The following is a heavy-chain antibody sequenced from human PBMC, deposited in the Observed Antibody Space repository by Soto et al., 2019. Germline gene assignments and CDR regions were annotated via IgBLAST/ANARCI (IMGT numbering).Heavy chain of an antibody. J-gene: IGHJ6*03. CDR2: MNPNSGNT. CDR1: GYTFTSYD. CDR3: ARSNRGVVAATPVLTTGYYVDV. Sequence: QVQLVQSGAEVKKPGASVKVSCKASGYTFTSYDINWVRQATGQGLEWMGWMNPNSGNTGYAQKFQGRVNRPMNTSISTAYMELSSLRSEDTAVYYCARSNRGVVAATPVLTTGYYVDVWGKGTTVTVSS. D-gene: IGHD2-15*01. V-gene: IGHV1-8*01.